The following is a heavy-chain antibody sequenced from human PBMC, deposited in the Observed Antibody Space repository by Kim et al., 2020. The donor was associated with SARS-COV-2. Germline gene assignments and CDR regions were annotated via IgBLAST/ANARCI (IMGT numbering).Heavy chain of an antibody. CDR3: TRVSVNTLAFCDAFD. CDR2: IRSEANSYAT. J-gene: IGHJ3*02. D-gene: IGHD3-3*02. Sequence: VGSLRLSCAASGFTFSGSAIHWVRQASGRGLEWVGRIRSEANSYATVYAASVKGRFTIYRDDSKNTAYLQLNSLKTDDTAVYYCTRVSVNTLAFCDAFD. V-gene: IGHV3-73*01. CDR1: GFTFSGSA.